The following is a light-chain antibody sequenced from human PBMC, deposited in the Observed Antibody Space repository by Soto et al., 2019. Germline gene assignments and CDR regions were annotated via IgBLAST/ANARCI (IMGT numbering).Light chain of an antibody. V-gene: IGKV1D-12*01. Sequence: TITCPSSQGISRWVAWYQQKPGKAPKLLIYDASSLQRGGPSRFSGSGSGTDFTLTISSLQPEYFANYYCQQANSVPYTFGQGTKVDIK. CDR3: QQANSVPYT. J-gene: IGKJ2*01. CDR2: DAS. CDR1: QGISRW.